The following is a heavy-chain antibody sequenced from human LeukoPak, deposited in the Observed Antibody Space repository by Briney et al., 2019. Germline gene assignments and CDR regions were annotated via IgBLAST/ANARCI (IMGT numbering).Heavy chain of an antibody. CDR2: INQDGTTK. CDR3: ARHMVRGVFDY. CDR1: GFGFSSYW. Sequence: GGSLRLSCAASGFGFSSYWMSWVRHNPGKGLEWVANINQDGTTKYYRDFAKGRFTISRDNAKNSLYLQMNSLRAEDTAVYYCARHMVRGVFDYWGQGTLVTVSS. V-gene: IGHV3-7*01. D-gene: IGHD3-10*01. J-gene: IGHJ4*02.